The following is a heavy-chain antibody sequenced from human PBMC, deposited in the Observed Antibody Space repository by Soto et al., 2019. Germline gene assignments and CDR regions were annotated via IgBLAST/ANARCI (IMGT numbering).Heavy chain of an antibody. CDR3: NMRQDTSRGPIY. CDR2: SN. V-gene: IGHV2-5*01. Sequence: SGPTLGNPTQTLTLTCAFSGFSLTTRVMALVLIGQPPGKAPEWLALSNQYSPSLQSRLTFTTDTSKNQVVLTMTNMDPVDTETYYYNMRQDTSRGPIYWGQKIMVTVSS. D-gene: IGHD3-10*01. J-gene: IGHJ4*02. CDR1: GFSLTTRVMA.